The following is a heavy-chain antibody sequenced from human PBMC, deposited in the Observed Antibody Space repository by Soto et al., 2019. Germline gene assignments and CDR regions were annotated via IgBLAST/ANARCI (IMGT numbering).Heavy chain of an antibody. D-gene: IGHD3-10*01. Sequence: GGSLRLSCTASGLTFGDYAMSWFRQAPGQGLEWVGFIRSKAYGGTTEYAASVKGRFTISRDDSKSIAYLQMNSLKTEDTAVYYCTREQSQLSLLWFGESHNWFDPWGQGT. CDR3: TREQSQLSLLWFGESHNWFDP. J-gene: IGHJ5*02. CDR1: GLTFGDYA. V-gene: IGHV3-49*03. CDR2: IRSKAYGGTT.